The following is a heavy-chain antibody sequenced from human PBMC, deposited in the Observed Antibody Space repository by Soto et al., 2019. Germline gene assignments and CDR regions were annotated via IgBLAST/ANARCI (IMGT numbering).Heavy chain of an antibody. Sequence: PSQTLSLTCAISGDSVSSNSAAWNWIRQSPSRGLEWLGRTYYRSKWYNDYAVSVKSRITINPDTSKNQFSLQLNSVTPEDTAVYYCARRASSGGRRANWFDPWGQGTLVTVSS. CDR3: ARRASSGGRRANWFDP. CDR2: TYYRSKWYN. V-gene: IGHV6-1*01. J-gene: IGHJ5*02. D-gene: IGHD2-15*01. CDR1: GDSVSSNSAA.